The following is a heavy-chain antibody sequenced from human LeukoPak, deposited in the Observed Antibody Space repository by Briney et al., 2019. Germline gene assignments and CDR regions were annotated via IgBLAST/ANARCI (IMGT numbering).Heavy chain of an antibody. CDR2: ISYDGSNK. Sequence: GGSLRLSCAASGFTFSSYAMHWVRQAPGKGLEWVAVISYDGSNKYYADSVKGRFTISRDNSKNTLYLQMNSLRAEDTAVYYCAREHIVGATQNWFDPWGQGTLVTVSS. D-gene: IGHD1-26*01. V-gene: IGHV3-30*04. J-gene: IGHJ5*02. CDR3: AREHIVGATQNWFDP. CDR1: GFTFSSYA.